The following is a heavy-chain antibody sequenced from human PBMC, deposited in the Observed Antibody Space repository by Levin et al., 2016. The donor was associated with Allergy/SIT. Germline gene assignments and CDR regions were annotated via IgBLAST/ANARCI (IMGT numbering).Heavy chain of an antibody. CDR1: GGSISNYC. D-gene: IGHD5-24*01. CDR2: MYDSGNT. V-gene: IGHV4-59*01. CDR3: ARSKREAYSFFYEGMDV. Sequence: SETLSLTCSVSGGSISNYCWSWIRQAPGKGLEWIGYMYDSGNTKYNPSLKSRVSISVDTSKNHFSLELSSVTAADTAVYYCARSKREAYSFFYEGMDVWGQGTTVNVS. J-gene: IGHJ6*02.